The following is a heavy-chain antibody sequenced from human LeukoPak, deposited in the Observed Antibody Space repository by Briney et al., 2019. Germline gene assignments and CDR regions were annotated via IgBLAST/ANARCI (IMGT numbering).Heavy chain of an antibody. V-gene: IGHV3-30-3*01. Sequence: PGGSLTLSCAASGFIFSDYAMYWVRQAPGKGLEWVAVISYDGANKYQADSVKGRFTISRDNSMNTLYLQMNSLRAEDTAVYYCGGASSWGQGTLVTVSS. D-gene: IGHD1-26*01. CDR3: GGASS. CDR1: GFIFSDYA. J-gene: IGHJ5*02. CDR2: ISYDGANK.